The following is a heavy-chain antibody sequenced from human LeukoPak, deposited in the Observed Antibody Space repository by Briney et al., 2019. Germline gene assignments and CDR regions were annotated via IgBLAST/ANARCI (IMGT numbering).Heavy chain of an antibody. CDR2: MFYGGDT. Sequence: SETLSLTCTVSGASISHSSWSWIRQPPGKGLEWIGYMFYGGDTNHNPSLKSRVTMSVDMSKNQFSLRLTSVTAADTAVYYCAGHKVHDFGGSDWYFDLWGRGTLVTVSS. J-gene: IGHJ2*01. CDR1: GASISHSS. D-gene: IGHD4-23*01. V-gene: IGHV4-59*08. CDR3: AGHKVHDFGGSDWYFDL.